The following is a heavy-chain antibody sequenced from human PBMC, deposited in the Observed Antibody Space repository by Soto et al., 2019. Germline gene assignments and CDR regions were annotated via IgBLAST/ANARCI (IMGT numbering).Heavy chain of an antibody. CDR1: GFTFSSYW. CDR3: ARETYYYCSGGSCYPTNFDY. J-gene: IGHJ4*02. V-gene: IGHV3-7*01. Sequence: PGGSLRLSCAASGFTFSSYWMSWVRQAPGKGLEWVANIKQDGSEKYYVDSVKGRFTISRDNAKNSLYLQMNSLRAEDTAVYYCARETYYYCSGGSCYPTNFDYWGQGTLVTVSS. D-gene: IGHD2-15*01. CDR2: IKQDGSEK.